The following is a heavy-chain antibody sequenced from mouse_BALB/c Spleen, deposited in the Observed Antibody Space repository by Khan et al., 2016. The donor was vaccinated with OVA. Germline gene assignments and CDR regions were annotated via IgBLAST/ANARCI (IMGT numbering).Heavy chain of an antibody. CDR3: ARGMTY. Sequence: EVQLQESGPGLVKPSQSLSLTCTVTGYSITSDYAWNWIRQFPGNKLGWMGYISNSGSSSYHPSLKSRISITRDQSKNQFFLQLNSVTTEDTATYYCARGMTYWGQGTSVTVSS. CDR2: ISNSGSS. J-gene: IGHJ4*01. CDR1: GYSITSDYA. V-gene: IGHV3-2*02.